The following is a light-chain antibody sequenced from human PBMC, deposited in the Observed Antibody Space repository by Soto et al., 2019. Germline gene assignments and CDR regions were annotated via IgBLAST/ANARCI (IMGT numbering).Light chain of an antibody. J-gene: IGKJ3*01. Sequence: EIVMTQSPATLSVSPGERATLSCRASQSVNSKLSWYQQKAGQPPRLLIYGASIRATGVPARFSGSGTEFTRTISSLQSEDFAVYYRQQYNSWPFTFGPGTKVDI. CDR3: QQYNSWPFT. CDR1: QSVNSK. V-gene: IGKV3-15*01. CDR2: GAS.